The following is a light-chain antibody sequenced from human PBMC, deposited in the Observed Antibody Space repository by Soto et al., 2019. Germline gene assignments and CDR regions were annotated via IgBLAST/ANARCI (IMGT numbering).Light chain of an antibody. CDR2: AAS. V-gene: IGKV3-15*01. J-gene: IGKJ1*01. CDR3: QQYNNWPPWT. CDR1: ESVSSN. Sequence: EIVLTQSPATLSVSPGDRATLSCSASESVSSNVAWYQQKPGQAPRLLIYAASTRATAIPARFSGSGSETEFTLTISSLQSEDSAVYYCQQYNNWPPWTFGQGTKVDIK.